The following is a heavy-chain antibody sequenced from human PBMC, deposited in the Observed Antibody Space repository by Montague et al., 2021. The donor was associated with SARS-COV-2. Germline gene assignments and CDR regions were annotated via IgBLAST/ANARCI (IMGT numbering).Heavy chain of an antibody. Sequence: SETLSLTCTASGDSILNSDYSWGWVRHPPGKGLGWLGNIYNGGTTFYNSSLKSRVTIFVDTSKNQFSLKLSSVTAADTAVYYCATRTRYPQNDFGFWGQGTLVTVSS. V-gene: IGHV4-39*01. CDR1: GDSILNSDYS. CDR3: ATRTRYPQNDFGF. CDR2: IYNGGTT. D-gene: IGHD2-15*01. J-gene: IGHJ4*02.